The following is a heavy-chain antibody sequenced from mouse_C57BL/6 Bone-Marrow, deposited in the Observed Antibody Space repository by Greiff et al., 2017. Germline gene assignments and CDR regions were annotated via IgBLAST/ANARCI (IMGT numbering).Heavy chain of an antibody. Sequence: DVKLVESGGGLVKPGGSLKLSCAASGFTFSSYAMSWVRQTPEKRLEWVATISDGSSYTYYPDNVKGRFTISRDNAKNNLYLQMSHLKSEDTAMYYCARDPLRSFAYWGQGTLVTVSA. J-gene: IGHJ3*01. D-gene: IGHD1-1*01. V-gene: IGHV5-4*01. CDR3: ARDPLRSFAY. CDR2: ISDGSSYT. CDR1: GFTFSSYA.